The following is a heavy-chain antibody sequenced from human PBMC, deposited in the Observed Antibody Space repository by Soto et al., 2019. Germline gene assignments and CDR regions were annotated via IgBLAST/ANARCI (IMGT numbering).Heavy chain of an antibody. V-gene: IGHV5-10-1*01. Sequence: GESLKISCKGSGYPFTSYWIRWASQIRGKVLEWMGRMAPSHSYTNYSPSFQGHVTISADKCIGTAYLQWSSLKDSDTAMYDCATRDPMAVAGTDFYYYYYGMDVWGQGPTVTVS. CDR3: ATRDPMAVAGTDFYYYYYGMDV. CDR2: MAPSHSYT. D-gene: IGHD6-19*01. J-gene: IGHJ6*02. CDR1: GYPFTSYW.